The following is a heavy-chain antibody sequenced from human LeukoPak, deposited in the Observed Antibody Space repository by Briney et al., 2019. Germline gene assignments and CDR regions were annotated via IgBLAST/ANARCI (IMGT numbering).Heavy chain of an antibody. Sequence: PSQTLSLTCTVSGGSISSNSYYWSWIRQPAGKGLKWIGRIYTSGSTDYNPSLKSRVTISKDTSKNEFSLKLSSVTAADTAVYYCARDSPPAYCSGGSCYFDYWGQGTLVTVSS. CDR3: ARDSPPAYCSGGSCYFDY. V-gene: IGHV4-61*02. CDR2: IYTSGST. J-gene: IGHJ4*02. CDR1: GGSISSNSYY. D-gene: IGHD2-15*01.